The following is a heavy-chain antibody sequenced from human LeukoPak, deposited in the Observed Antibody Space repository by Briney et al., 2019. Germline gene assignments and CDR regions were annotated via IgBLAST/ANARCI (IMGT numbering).Heavy chain of an antibody. V-gene: IGHV4-39*01. J-gene: IGHJ4*02. CDR2: IYYSGTT. D-gene: IGHD2-2*01. Sequence: SETLSLTCTVSGGSISSSRYYWAWIRQPPGKGLEWIGSIYYSGTTYYSPSLKSRVTISVDTSKNQQFSLTLTSVTAADTAVYYCARVRGYCSSTICYRYYFDYWGQGTLVTVSS. CDR1: GGSISSSRYY. CDR3: ARVRGYCSSTICYRYYFDY.